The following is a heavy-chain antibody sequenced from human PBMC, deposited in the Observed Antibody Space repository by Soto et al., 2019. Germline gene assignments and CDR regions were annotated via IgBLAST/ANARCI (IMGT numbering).Heavy chain of an antibody. CDR2: ISPFGGAT. CDR3: AKGRGGKTVANFGIDV. V-gene: IGHV1-46*01. D-gene: IGHD3-16*01. Sequence: QVRLVQSGAEVRKTGASVKISCKASGDSISNDYLHWVRQAPGQGFEWLGVISPFGGATAYAKRFKGRVTVTMDKSSTTFYLELSSLRADDTAVYYCAKGRGGKTVANFGIDVWGQGVTVTVSS. J-gene: IGHJ6*02. CDR1: GDSISNDY.